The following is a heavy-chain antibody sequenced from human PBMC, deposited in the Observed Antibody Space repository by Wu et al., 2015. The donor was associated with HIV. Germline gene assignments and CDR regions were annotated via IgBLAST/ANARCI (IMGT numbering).Heavy chain of an antibody. CDR1: GYTFTSYD. CDR2: MNPNSGNT. CDR3: ARGLGRHPIAAAGTEEVVDP. J-gene: IGHJ5*02. Sequence: QVQLVQSGAEVKKPGASVKVSCKASGYTFTSYDINWVRQATGQGLEWMGWMNPNSGNTGYAQKFQGRVTMTRNTSISTAYMELSSLRSEDTAVYYCARGLGRHPIAAAGTEEVVDPWGQGTLVTVSS. D-gene: IGHD6-13*01. V-gene: IGHV1-8*01.